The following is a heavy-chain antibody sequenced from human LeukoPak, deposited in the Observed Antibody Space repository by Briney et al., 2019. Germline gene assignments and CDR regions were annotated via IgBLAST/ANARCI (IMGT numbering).Heavy chain of an antibody. J-gene: IGHJ4*02. V-gene: IGHV1-18*01. CDR3: AREINGAFDC. Sequence: GASVKVSCKASGYTFLHYDFNWVRQAPGQGLEWVGWISPYNGNTKYTQSLQGRFTMTTDTSTTTAYLEMTGLTSDDTAVYYCAREINGAFDCWGQGTVVTVSS. CDR2: ISPYNGNT. CDR1: GYTFLHYD. D-gene: IGHD3-10*01.